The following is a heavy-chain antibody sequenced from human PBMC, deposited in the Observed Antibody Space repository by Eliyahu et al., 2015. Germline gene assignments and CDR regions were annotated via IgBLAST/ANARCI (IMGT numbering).Heavy chain of an antibody. CDR3: AKEVAYGYGPFDY. D-gene: IGHD5-12*01. Sequence: EVQLVGSGGGLMQPGGSLRLSCDASGFTFSIYAMSWVRQAPGRGLEWVASISGSGDGTYYADSVKGRFTISRDNSKNTLFLHMNSLRAEDTAAYYCAKEVAYGYGPFDYWGQRTLVTVPS. J-gene: IGHJ4*02. CDR1: GFTFSIYA. V-gene: IGHV3-23*04. CDR2: ISGSGDGT.